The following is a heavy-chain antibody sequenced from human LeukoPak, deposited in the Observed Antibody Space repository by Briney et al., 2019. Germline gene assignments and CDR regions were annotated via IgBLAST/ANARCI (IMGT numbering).Heavy chain of an antibody. D-gene: IGHD2-2*01. CDR1: GYSFTSYW. CDR3: ARRKGCSSTSCPPDY. V-gene: IGHV5-51*01. Sequence: GESLKISCKGSGYSFTSYWIGWVRQMPGKGLEWMGIIYPGDSDTRHSPSFQGQVTISADKSINTAYLQWSSLKASDTAMYYCARRKGCSSTSCPPDYWGQGTLVTVSS. J-gene: IGHJ4*02. CDR2: IYPGDSDT.